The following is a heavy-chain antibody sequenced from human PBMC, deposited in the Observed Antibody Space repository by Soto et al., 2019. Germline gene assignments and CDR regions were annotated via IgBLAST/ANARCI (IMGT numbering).Heavy chain of an antibody. CDR2: IENKRNNYLT. V-gene: IGHV3-72*01. CDR1: GFTFSDHY. Sequence: DVQMVESGGGSVLPGGSLRLYCKASGFTFSDHYMDWVRQAPGQGLEWLGHIENKRNNYLTEYAASVKGRFTISRDDSKNSVFLEMTNLKTEDTAVYFCARDGGGYSPLYYSGLDVWGQGTAVTVSS. J-gene: IGHJ6*01. D-gene: IGHD2-15*01. CDR3: ARDGGGYSPLYYSGLDV.